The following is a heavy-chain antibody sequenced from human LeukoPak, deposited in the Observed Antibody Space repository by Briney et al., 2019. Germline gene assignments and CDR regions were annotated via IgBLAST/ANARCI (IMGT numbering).Heavy chain of an antibody. CDR1: GFTFSSYE. J-gene: IGHJ3*02. CDR2: ISSSGSTI. D-gene: IGHD4-23*01. CDR3: ASFTVVTLDAFDI. Sequence: HAGGSLRLSCAASGFTFSSYEMNWVRQAPGKGLERVSYISSSGSTIYYADSVKGRFTISRDNAKNSLYLQMNSLRAEDTAVYYCASFTVVTLDAFDIWGQGTMVTVSS. V-gene: IGHV3-48*03.